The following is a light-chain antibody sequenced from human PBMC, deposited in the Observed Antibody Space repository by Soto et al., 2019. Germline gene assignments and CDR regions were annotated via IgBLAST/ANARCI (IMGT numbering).Light chain of an antibody. CDR1: NSDVGRYHL. Sequence: QSALTQPASVSGSPGQSITISCTGTNSDVGRYHLVSWYQQYPGKAPKVMIYEGTKRPSGVSHRFSGSKSGNTASLTISGLQAEDEAEYYCCSYAGSTTFYVFGTGTKLTVL. CDR2: EGT. V-gene: IGLV2-23*01. CDR3: CSYAGSTTFYV. J-gene: IGLJ1*01.